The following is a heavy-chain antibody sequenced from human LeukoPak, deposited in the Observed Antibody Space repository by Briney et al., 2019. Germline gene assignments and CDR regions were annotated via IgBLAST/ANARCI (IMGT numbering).Heavy chain of an antibody. CDR1: GGSISSYY. CDR3: ASLVDTAMSY. V-gene: IGHV4-59*08. CDR2: IYYSGST. Sequence: SETLSLTCTVSGGSISSYYWSWIRQPPGKGLEWIGYIYYSGSTNYNPSLKSRVTISVDTSKNQFSLKLSSVAAADTAVYYCASLVDTAMSYWGQGTLVTVSS. D-gene: IGHD5-18*01. J-gene: IGHJ4*02.